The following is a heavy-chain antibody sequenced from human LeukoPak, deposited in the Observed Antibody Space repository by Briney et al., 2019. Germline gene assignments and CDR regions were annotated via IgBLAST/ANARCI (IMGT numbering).Heavy chain of an antibody. V-gene: IGHV4-59*01. D-gene: IGHD2-2*02. CDR3: ARVNAALYDY. CDR2: IYYSGST. J-gene: IGHJ4*02. CDR1: GGSISSYY. Sequence: SETLSLTCTVSGGSISSYYWSWIWQPPGKGLEWIGYIYYSGSTNYNPSLKSRVTISVDTSKNQFSLKLSSVTAADTAVYYCARVNAALYDYWGQGTLVTVSS.